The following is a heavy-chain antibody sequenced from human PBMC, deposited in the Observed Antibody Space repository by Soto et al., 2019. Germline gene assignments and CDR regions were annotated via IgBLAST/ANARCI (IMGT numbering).Heavy chain of an antibody. V-gene: IGHV4-31*03. J-gene: IGHJ3*02. D-gene: IGHD5-12*01. Sequence: QVQLQESGPGLVKPSQTLSLTCTVSGGSISSGGYYWSWIRQHPGKGLEWIGYIYYSGSTYYNPSLKSRVTISVDTSKTQFSLKLSSVTAADTAVYSCARVIDTVATGGNAFDIWGQGTMVTVSS. CDR3: ARVIDTVATGGNAFDI. CDR1: GGSISSGGYY. CDR2: IYYSGST.